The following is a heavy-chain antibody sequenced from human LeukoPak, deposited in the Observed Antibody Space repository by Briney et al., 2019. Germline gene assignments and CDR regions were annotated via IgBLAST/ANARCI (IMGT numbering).Heavy chain of an antibody. CDR1: GFTFSSYA. V-gene: IGHV3-30-3*01. J-gene: IGHJ5*02. CDR3: ARDGSSSWYKGNWFDP. CDR2: ISYDGSNK. D-gene: IGHD6-13*01. Sequence: GGSLRLSCAASGFTFSSYAMHWVRQAPGKGLEWVAVISYDGSNKYYADSVKGRFTISRDNSKNTLYLQMNSLRAEDTAVYYCARDGSSSWYKGNWFDPWGQGTLVTVSS.